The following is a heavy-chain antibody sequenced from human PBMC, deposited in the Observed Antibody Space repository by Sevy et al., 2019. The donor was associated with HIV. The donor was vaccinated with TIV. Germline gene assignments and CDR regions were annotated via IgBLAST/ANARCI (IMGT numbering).Heavy chain of an antibody. CDR3: AREPIAAAGYCYYGMDV. Sequence: GGSLRLSCAASGFTFSSYGMHWVRQAPGKGLEWVAVIWYDGSNKYYADSVKGRFTISRDNSKNTLYLQMNSLRAEDTVVYYCAREPIAAAGYCYYGMDVWGQGTTVTVSS. D-gene: IGHD6-13*01. CDR1: GFTFSSYG. V-gene: IGHV3-33*01. CDR2: IWYDGSNK. J-gene: IGHJ6*02.